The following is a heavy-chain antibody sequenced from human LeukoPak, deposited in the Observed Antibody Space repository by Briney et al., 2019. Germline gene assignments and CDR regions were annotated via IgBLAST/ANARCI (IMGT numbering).Heavy chain of an antibody. J-gene: IGHJ4*02. V-gene: IGHV3-21*03. CDR2: ISSSNSYI. CDR3: IRNVLDYYDSSGYEY. D-gene: IGHD3-22*01. Sequence: GGSLRLSCAGSGFSFRSYSMNWVRQAPGKGLQWVSSISSSNSYISYEDSVKGRFTISRDNAKNSLYLQMTSLRAEDTAVYYCIRNVLDYYDSSGYEYWGQGTLVTVSS. CDR1: GFSFRSYS.